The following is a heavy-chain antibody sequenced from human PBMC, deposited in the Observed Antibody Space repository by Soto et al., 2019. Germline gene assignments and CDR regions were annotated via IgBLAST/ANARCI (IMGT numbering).Heavy chain of an antibody. CDR3: TRDLFSYDYSGILWFDP. Sequence: WSLRLSCADSVFAFSGAALYWFHQASVKVQEWVGRIRSKGHNYATEYAASVKGRFTISRDDSKNTAYLQMNSLQTEDTAVYYCTRDLFSYDYSGILWFDPWGQGTLVTVSS. CDR2: IRSKGHNYAT. CDR1: VFAFSGAA. V-gene: IGHV3-73*01. J-gene: IGHJ5*02. D-gene: IGHD3-16*01.